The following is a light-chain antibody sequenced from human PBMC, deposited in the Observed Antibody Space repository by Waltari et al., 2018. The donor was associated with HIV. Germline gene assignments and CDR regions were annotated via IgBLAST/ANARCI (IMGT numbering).Light chain of an antibody. CDR2: KAS. V-gene: IGKV1-5*03. CDR1: QGISNW. Sequence: DIHMTQSPSTLSAFIGDRVTITCRASQGISNWLAWYQQKPGKAPKLLIHKASVLENGVSLRFSGSGFGTDFTLSIDSLEPDDFATYYGQQYNSDPSFGQGTRLEMK. J-gene: IGKJ5*01. CDR3: QQYNSDPS.